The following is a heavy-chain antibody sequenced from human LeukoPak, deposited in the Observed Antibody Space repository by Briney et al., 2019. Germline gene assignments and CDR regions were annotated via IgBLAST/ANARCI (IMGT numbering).Heavy chain of an antibody. Sequence: PSETLSLTCTVSGGSISSGSYYWSWIRQPAGKGLEWIGRIYTSGSTNYNPSLKSRVTISVDTSKNQFSLTLTSVTAADTAVYYCARVNWNDVFPFDYWGQGTLVTVSS. CDR3: ARVNWNDVFPFDY. D-gene: IGHD1-1*01. CDR2: IYTSGST. J-gene: IGHJ4*02. CDR1: GGSISSGSYY. V-gene: IGHV4-61*02.